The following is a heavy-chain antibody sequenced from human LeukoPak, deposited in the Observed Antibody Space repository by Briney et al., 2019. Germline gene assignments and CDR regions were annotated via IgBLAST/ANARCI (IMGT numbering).Heavy chain of an antibody. V-gene: IGHV3-15*01. Sequence: GGSLRLSCAASGFTFSDAWMSWVRQAPGKGLEWVRHIKSKTDGGTTDYAAPVKGRFTISRDDSKTTLYLQMNSLQSEDTALYYCATEYYGSYNYWGQGTLVTVSS. D-gene: IGHD1-26*01. CDR1: GFTFSDAW. CDR3: ATEYYGSYNY. CDR2: IKSKTDGGTT. J-gene: IGHJ4*02.